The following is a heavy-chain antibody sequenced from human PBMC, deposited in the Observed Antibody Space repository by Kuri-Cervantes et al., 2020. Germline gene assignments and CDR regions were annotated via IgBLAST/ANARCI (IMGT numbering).Heavy chain of an antibody. CDR1: GDSVSSNSVV. CDR3: ARDPGNTGWSFDS. J-gene: IGHJ4*02. CDR2: IYYRSRWYS. D-gene: IGHD6-19*01. Sequence: SQTLSLTCAISGDSVSSNSVVWNWIRLSPSRGLEWLGRIYYRSRWYSDYAVSVKSRTTIFADTSKNQFSLHLNFVTPEDTAVYYCARDPGNTGWSFDSWGQGTLVTVSS. V-gene: IGHV6-1*01.